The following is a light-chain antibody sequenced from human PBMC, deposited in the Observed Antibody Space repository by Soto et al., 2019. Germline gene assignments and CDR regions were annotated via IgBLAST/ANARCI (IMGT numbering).Light chain of an antibody. CDR2: AAS. Sequence: DIQMTQSPTSLSESVGDRVTITCRASQGIRNFVAWYQQKPGKAPKLLIYAASTLQSGVPSRFSGSGSGTDFTLTINSLQPEYVATYSCQKYSSVPVFGPGTKVEIK. J-gene: IGKJ3*01. V-gene: IGKV1-27*01. CDR3: QKYSSVPV. CDR1: QGIRNF.